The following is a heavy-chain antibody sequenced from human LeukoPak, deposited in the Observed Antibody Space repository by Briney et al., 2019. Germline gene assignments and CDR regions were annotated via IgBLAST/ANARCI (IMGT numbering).Heavy chain of an antibody. Sequence: ASVKVSCKASGYTFTSYDINWVRQATGQGLEWMGWMSPNSGNTGYAQKFQGRVTMTRNTSISTAYMELSSLRSEDTAVYYCARGGDFWSGYYIRYYYYGMDVWGQGTTVTVSS. J-gene: IGHJ6*02. CDR3: ARGGDFWSGYYIRYYYYGMDV. CDR1: GYTFTSYD. V-gene: IGHV1-8*01. CDR2: MSPNSGNT. D-gene: IGHD3-3*01.